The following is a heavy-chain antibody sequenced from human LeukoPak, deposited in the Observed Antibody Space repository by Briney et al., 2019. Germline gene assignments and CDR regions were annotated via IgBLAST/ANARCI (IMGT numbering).Heavy chain of an antibody. CDR3: ARVPISIFVY. CDR1: GGSISSYY. J-gene: IGHJ4*02. V-gene: IGHV4-34*01. D-gene: IGHD3-9*01. CDR2: INHSGST. Sequence: SETLSLTCTVSGGSISSYYWSWIRQPPGKWLEWIGEINHSGSTNYNPSLKARVTISVTTSKNQFSRKLSAVTAADSVVYYCARVPISIFVYWGQGTLVTVSS.